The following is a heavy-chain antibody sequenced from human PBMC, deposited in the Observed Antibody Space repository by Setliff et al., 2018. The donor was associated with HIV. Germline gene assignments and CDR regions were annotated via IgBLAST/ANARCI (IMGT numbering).Heavy chain of an antibody. CDR1: GYTFINYG. V-gene: IGHV1-18*01. CDR2: ISAYNGNT. Sequence: EASVKVSCKASGYTFINYGISWVRQAPGQGLEWMGWISAYNGNTNYAQQLQGRVTMTTDTSTSTAYMELRSLRSDDTAVYYCARDGYYYDGSADSTFDYWGQGTLVTVSS. J-gene: IGHJ4*02. D-gene: IGHD3-22*01. CDR3: ARDGYYYDGSADSTFDY.